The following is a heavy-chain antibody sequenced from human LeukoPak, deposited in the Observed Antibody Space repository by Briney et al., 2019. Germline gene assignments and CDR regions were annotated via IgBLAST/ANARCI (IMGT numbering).Heavy chain of an antibody. CDR2: ISYDGSNK. J-gene: IGHJ4*01. CDR3: ARAFGGRGYNWNYGDY. CDR1: GFTFISYA. V-gene: IGHV3-30-3*01. D-gene: IGHD1-7*01. Sequence: GGSLRLSCAASGFTFISYAMHWVRQAPGKGLEWVSVISYDGSNKYYADSVKGRFTISRDNSKNTLYLQMNSLRAEDTAVYYCARAFGGRGYNWNYGDYWAHGTLVTVSS.